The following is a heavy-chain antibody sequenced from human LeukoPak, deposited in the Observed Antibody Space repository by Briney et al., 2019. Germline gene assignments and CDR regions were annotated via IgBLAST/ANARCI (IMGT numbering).Heavy chain of an antibody. D-gene: IGHD5-24*01. V-gene: IGHV3-23*01. CDR2: VVGGGTT. CDR3: AKDLHYNDGRWEFDP. Sequence: GGSLRLSRAASGFTFGTFAMTWVRQAPGKGLEWVSGVVGGGTTYYADSVKGRFTLSKDNSKKTVYLQMNSLRVEDTAIYYCAKDLHYNDGRWEFDPWGQGTLVTVSS. J-gene: IGHJ5*02. CDR1: GFTFGTFA.